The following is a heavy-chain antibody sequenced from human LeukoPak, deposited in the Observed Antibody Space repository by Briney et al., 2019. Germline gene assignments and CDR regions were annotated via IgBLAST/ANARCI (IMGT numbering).Heavy chain of an antibody. J-gene: IGHJ6*02. CDR3: ARDLLAYYYGSGYYYGMDV. CDR2: IYSGGST. V-gene: IGHV3-66*01. D-gene: IGHD3-10*01. Sequence: GGSLRLSCAASGFTVSSNYMSWVRQAPGKGLEWVSVIYSGGSTYYADSVKGRFTISRDNSKNTLYLQMNSLRAEDTAVYYCARDLLAYYYGSGYYYGMDVWGQGTTVTVS. CDR1: GFTVSSNY.